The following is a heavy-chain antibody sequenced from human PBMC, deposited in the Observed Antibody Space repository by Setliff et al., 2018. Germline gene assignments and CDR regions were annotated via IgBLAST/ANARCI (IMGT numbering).Heavy chain of an antibody. D-gene: IGHD6-19*01. CDR1: GGSISSDSHY. J-gene: IGHJ6*03. V-gene: IGHV4-61*09. CDR3: ARASSGWYSAYYYYMDV. CDR2: INRRGTT. Sequence: PSETLSLTCTVSGGSISSDSHYWAWVRQPAGKGLVLIGHINRRGTTNFTPSLKSRVTISLDTSKNQFSLNLTSVTAADTAVYYCARASSGWYSAYYYYMDVWGKGTTVTVSS.